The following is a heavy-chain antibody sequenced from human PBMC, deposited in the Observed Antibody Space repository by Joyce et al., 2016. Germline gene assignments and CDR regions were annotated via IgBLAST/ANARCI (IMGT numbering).Heavy chain of an antibody. CDR1: GFTFSRYS. CDR3: AREGYYDSSGYYSEGDFDY. CDR2: ISSRSSYI. V-gene: IGHV3-21*01. J-gene: IGHJ4*02. D-gene: IGHD3-22*01. Sequence: EVQVVESGGGLVKPGGSLRLSWDASGFTFSRYSMDWVRQAPGKVLEWVSSISSRSSYIKYADSVKGRFTISRDNAKNSLYLQMNSLRAEDTAVYYCAREGYYDSSGYYSEGDFDYWGQGTLVTVSS.